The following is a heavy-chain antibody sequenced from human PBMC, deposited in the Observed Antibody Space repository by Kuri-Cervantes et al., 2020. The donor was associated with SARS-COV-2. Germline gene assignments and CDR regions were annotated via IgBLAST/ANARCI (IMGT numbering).Heavy chain of an antibody. CDR1: GGSISSSSYY. D-gene: IGHD4-17*01. J-gene: IGHJ5*02. V-gene: IGHV4-39*07. CDR2: IYYSGST. CDR3: ASATVTSTFFDP. Sequence: GSLRLSCTVSGGSISSSSYYWGGIRQPPGKGLEWIGSIYYSGSTYYNPSLKSRVTISVDTSKNQFSLKLSSVTAADTAVYYCASATVTSTFFDPWGQGTLVTVSS.